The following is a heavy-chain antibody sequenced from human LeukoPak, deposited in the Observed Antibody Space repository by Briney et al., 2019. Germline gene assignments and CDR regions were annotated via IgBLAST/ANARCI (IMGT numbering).Heavy chain of an antibody. CDR3: ARDNYGDYLDY. D-gene: IGHD4-17*01. Sequence: PGGSLRLSCAVSGFTATYSYMSWVRQAPGKGLEWVSIIYSDGSTYYADSVKGRFIISRDNSKNTLSLHMNSLRAEDTALYYCARDNYGDYLDYWGQGTLVTVSS. J-gene: IGHJ4*02. CDR2: IYSDGST. V-gene: IGHV3-53*01. CDR1: GFTATYSY.